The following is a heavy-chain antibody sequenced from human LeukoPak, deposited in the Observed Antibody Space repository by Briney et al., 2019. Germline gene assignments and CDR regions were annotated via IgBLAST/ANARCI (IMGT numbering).Heavy chain of an antibody. CDR1: GFTFDAYA. V-gene: IGHV3-9*01. Sequence: GGSLRLSCEASGFTFDAYAMHWVRQAPGKGLEWVSGISWNGGGMGYAVSVKGRFTISRDNAKNSLYLQMNSLRDEDTALYYCAKDITGGRSSPYFDPWGQGTLVTVSS. J-gene: IGHJ4*02. D-gene: IGHD6-6*01. CDR3: AKDITGGRSSPYFDP. CDR2: ISWNGGGM.